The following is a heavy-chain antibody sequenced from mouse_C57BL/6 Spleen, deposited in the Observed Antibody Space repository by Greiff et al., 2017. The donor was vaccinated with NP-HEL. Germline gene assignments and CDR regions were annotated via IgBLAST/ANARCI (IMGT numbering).Heavy chain of an antibody. V-gene: IGHV1-74*01. J-gene: IGHJ3*01. Sequence: QVQLQQPGAELVKPGASVKVSCKASGYTFTSYWMHWVKQRPGQGLEWIGRIHPSDSDTNYNQKFKGKATLTVDKSSSTAYMQLSSLTSEDSAVYDCASQDYDAWFAYWGQGTLVTVSA. CDR2: IHPSDSDT. D-gene: IGHD2-4*01. CDR1: GYTFTSYW. CDR3: ASQDYDAWFAY.